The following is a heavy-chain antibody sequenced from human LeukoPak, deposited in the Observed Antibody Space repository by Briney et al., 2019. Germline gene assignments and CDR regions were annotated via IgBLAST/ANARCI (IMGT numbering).Heavy chain of an antibody. CDR1: GGSVSSGSYY. CDR2: IYYSGST. V-gene: IGHV4-61*01. CDR3: ARDPFPMTTVTTSEY. J-gene: IGHJ4*02. Sequence: SETLSLTCTVSGGSVSSGSYYWSWIRQPPGKGLEWIGYIYYSGSTNYNPSLKSRVTMSVDTSKNQFSLKLSSVTAADTAVYYCARDPFPMTTVTTSEYWGQGTLVTVSS. D-gene: IGHD4-17*01.